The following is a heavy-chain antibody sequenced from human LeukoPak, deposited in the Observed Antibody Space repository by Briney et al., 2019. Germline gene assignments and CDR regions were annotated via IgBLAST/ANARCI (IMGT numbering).Heavy chain of an antibody. V-gene: IGHV4-59*08. CDR1: GGSLSRYF. Sequence: PETLSLTCIVSGGSLSRYFWTWIRQPPGKGREWIGYLYYNGSTSYKFSLKSRVTISVDTSQNQFSLKLPSVTAAATPVYYGSRQARGIAVAGLDYWGQGILVTVSS. D-gene: IGHD6-19*01. CDR3: SRQARGIAVAGLDY. J-gene: IGHJ4*02. CDR2: LYYNGST.